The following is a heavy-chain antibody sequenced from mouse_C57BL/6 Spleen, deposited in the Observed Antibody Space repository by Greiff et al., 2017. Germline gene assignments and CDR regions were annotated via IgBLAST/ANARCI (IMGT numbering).Heavy chain of an antibody. Sequence: EVQLQQSGPGLVKPSQSLSLTCSVTGYSITSGYYWNWIRQFPGNKLEWMGYISYDGSNNYNPSLKNRISITRDTSKNQFFLKLNSVTTEDTATXYCARDEGITTVVEDAMDYWGQGTSVTVSS. J-gene: IGHJ4*01. CDR1: GYSITSGYY. CDR2: ISYDGSN. CDR3: ARDEGITTVVEDAMDY. V-gene: IGHV3-6*01. D-gene: IGHD1-1*01.